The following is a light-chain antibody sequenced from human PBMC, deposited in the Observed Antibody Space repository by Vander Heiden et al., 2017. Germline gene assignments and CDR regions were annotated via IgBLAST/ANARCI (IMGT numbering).Light chain of an antibody. CDR1: QRTLHSNRYNY. V-gene: IGKV2-28*01. Sequence: DNVMTQSPLPLPVTPGEPASISCRSSQRTLHSNRYNYLDWYLQKPGQSPQLLIFLGSNRASGVPDRFSGSGSGTDFTLNISRVEAESVGVYYCMQALETPWTFGQGTKVEIK. CDR3: MQALETPWT. J-gene: IGKJ1*01. CDR2: LGS.